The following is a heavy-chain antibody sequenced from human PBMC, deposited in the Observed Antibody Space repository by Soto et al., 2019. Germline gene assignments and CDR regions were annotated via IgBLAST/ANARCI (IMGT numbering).Heavy chain of an antibody. CDR2: INSDASHT. V-gene: IGHV3-74*01. CDR3: VRHGLCITTTCYGNGFDP. J-gene: IGHJ5*02. CDR1: GFTFSTYW. Sequence: EVQLVESGGGLVQPGGSLRLSCAASGFTFSTYWMHWIRQVAGNGLEWLSRINSDASHTYYADSVQGRFTIPRDNATKALHLGMITLRAKDTAVSYSVRHGLCITTTCYGNGFDPCGQGTLVTGS. D-gene: IGHD2-2*01.